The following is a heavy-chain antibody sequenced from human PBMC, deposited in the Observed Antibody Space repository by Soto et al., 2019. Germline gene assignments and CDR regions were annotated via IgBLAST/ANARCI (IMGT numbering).Heavy chain of an antibody. Sequence: GASVKVSCKASGYTFTTYGISWVRQAPGQGLEWMGWISPYNGTTKYAEKFQGEMTMTTDTATSTAYMDLRSLRSDDTAVYYCARDGATDTGLRFYYYLHGMDAWGQGTRVTVSS. CDR3: ARDGATDTGLRFYYYLHGMDA. CDR1: GYTFTTYG. V-gene: IGHV1-18*04. J-gene: IGHJ6*02. D-gene: IGHD1-1*01. CDR2: ISPYNGTT.